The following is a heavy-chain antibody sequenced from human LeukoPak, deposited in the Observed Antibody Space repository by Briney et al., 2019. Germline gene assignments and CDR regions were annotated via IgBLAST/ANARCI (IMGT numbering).Heavy chain of an antibody. V-gene: IGHV1-8*01. Sequence: ASMKVSCKASGYTFTSYDINWVRQATGQGLEWMGWMNPNSGNTGYAQKFQGRVTMTRNTSISTAYMELSSLRSEDTAVYYCARLRGYSYGRYYYYGMDVWGQGTTVTVSS. CDR1: GYTFTSYD. CDR2: MNPNSGNT. CDR3: ARLRGYSYGRYYYYGMDV. D-gene: IGHD5-18*01. J-gene: IGHJ6*02.